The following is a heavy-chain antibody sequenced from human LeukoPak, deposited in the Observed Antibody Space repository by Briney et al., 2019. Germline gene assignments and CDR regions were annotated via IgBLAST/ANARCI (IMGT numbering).Heavy chain of an antibody. CDR3: ARGRPLFDP. Sequence: QPGGSLRLSCAASGFIVSSNYMSWVRQAPGKGLEWVSVIYSSGSTYYADSVKGRFTISRDNSKNTLYLQMNSLRAEDTAVYYCARGRPLFDPWGQGTLVTVSS. J-gene: IGHJ5*02. CDR1: GFIVSSNY. CDR2: IYSSGST. V-gene: IGHV3-53*01.